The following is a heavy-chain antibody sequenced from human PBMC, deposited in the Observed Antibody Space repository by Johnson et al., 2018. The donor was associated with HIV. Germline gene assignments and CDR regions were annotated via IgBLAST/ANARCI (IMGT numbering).Heavy chain of an antibody. D-gene: IGHD1-26*01. Sequence: QVQLVESGGGVVQPGRSLRLSCAAPGFTFSSYAMHWVRQAPGTGLEWVAVISYDGSNKYSADSVKGRFTISRDNSKNTLFLQMNRRRAEDTAVYYCAREGVRAPAVGGAFDIWGQGTMVTVSS. CDR3: AREGVRAPAVGGAFDI. J-gene: IGHJ3*02. CDR1: GFTFSSYA. V-gene: IGHV3-30-3*01. CDR2: ISYDGSNK.